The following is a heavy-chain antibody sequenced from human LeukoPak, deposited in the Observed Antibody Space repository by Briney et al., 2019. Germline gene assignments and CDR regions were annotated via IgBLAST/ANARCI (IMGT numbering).Heavy chain of an antibody. J-gene: IGHJ4*02. CDR3: ARQALWFGERNFDY. D-gene: IGHD3-10*01. V-gene: IGHV4-59*08. Sequence: NASETLSLTCTVSGGSISSYYWSWIRQPPGKGLEWIGYIYYSGSTNYNPSLKSRVTISVDTSKNQFSLKLSSVTAADTAVYYCARQALWFGERNFDYWGQGTLVAVSS. CDR2: IYYSGST. CDR1: GGSISSYY.